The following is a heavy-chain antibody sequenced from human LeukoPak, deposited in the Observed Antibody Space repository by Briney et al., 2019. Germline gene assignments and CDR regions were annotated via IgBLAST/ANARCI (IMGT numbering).Heavy chain of an antibody. CDR3: AKRITMVRGVIITGHYFDY. J-gene: IGHJ4*03. V-gene: IGHV3-23*01. Sequence: GGSLRLSCAASGFTFSSYAMSWVRQAPGKGLEWVSAISGSGGSTYYADSVKGRFTISRDNSKNTLYLQMNSLRVEDTAVYYCAKRITMVRGVIITGHYFDYWGQGTTVTVSS. D-gene: IGHD3-10*01. CDR2: ISGSGGST. CDR1: GFTFSSYA.